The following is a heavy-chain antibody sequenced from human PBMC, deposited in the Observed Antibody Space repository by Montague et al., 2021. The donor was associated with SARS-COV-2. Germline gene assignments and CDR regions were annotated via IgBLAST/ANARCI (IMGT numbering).Heavy chain of an antibody. V-gene: IGHV4-39*01. CDR3: ARRNYCSSSSCYNGGFDN. CDR2: VFYRGNT. J-gene: IGHJ3*02. Sequence: SETLSLTCTVSGGSIGTGYYFWSWIRQSPGKGLEWLGTVFYRGNTYYNPSLKSRVTISVDTSTRQFSLKLTSVTVAETAIYFCARRNYCSSSSCYNGGFDNWGQGAVVTVSS. D-gene: IGHD2-2*01. CDR1: GGSIGTGYYF.